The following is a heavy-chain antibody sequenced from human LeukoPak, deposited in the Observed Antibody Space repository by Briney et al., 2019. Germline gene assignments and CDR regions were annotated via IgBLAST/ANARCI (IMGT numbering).Heavy chain of an antibody. J-gene: IGHJ4*02. CDR2: IKQDESEK. CDR1: GFTFSSYA. D-gene: IGHD3-22*01. CDR3: ARVYYQDSGTSYRHLDY. Sequence: TGGSLRLSCAASGFTFSSYAMTWVRQVPGKGLEWVASIKQDESEKYFLDSVKGRFTISRDNAENSLYLQMNSLRAEDTAVYYCARVYYQDSGTSYRHLDYWGQGTLVTVSS. V-gene: IGHV3-7*01.